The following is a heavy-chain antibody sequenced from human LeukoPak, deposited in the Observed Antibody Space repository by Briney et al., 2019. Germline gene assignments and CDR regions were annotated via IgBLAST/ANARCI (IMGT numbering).Heavy chain of an antibody. J-gene: IGHJ4*02. CDR3: AREYYGFGY. CDR2: INTNTGNP. V-gene: IGHV7-4-1*02. Sequence: VKXSCKAXGYTFTSYAMNWVRQAPGQGLEWMGWINTNTGNPTYAQGFTGRFVFSLDTSVSTAYLQISSLKAEDTAVYYCAREYYGFGYWGQGTLVTVSS. CDR1: GYTFTSYA. D-gene: IGHD2/OR15-2a*01.